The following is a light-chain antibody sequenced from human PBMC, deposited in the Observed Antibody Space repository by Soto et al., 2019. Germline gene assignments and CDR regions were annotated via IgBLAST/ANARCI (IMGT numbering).Light chain of an antibody. CDR3: QQYHSDPIT. CDR1: RSTFSSSTSKNY. CDR2: WAS. J-gene: IGKJ5*01. V-gene: IGKV4-1*01. Sequence: DIVMPQSPDSLAVSLAERATTTCKSSRSTFSSSTSKNYLAWCQQKPGQPPKLLIYWASTRKSGVPDRFSGSGSGTDFTLTITSLQAEDVAVYYCQQYHSDPITFGQGTRLEI.